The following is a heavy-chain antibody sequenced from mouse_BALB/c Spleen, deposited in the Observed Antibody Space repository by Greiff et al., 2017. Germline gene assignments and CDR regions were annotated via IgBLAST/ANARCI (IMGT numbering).Heavy chain of an antibody. Sequence: EVNLVESGGGLVQPGGSRKLSCAASGFTFSSFGMHWVRQAPEKGLEWVAYISSGSSTIYYADTVKGRFTISRDNPKNTLFLQMTSLRSEDAAMYDCARSSYGFAYWGQGTLVTVSA. CDR1: GFTFSSFG. CDR2: ISSGSSTI. CDR3: ARSSYGFAY. V-gene: IGHV5-17*02. D-gene: IGHD3-1*01. J-gene: IGHJ3*01.